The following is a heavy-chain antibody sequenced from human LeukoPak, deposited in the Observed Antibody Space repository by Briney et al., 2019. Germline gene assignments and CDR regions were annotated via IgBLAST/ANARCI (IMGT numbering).Heavy chain of an antibody. CDR1: GGSISSYY. CDR3: ARLKATVSIHAYFDS. D-gene: IGHD4-17*01. V-gene: IGHV4-59*01. CDR2: IYYSGST. J-gene: IGHJ4*02. Sequence: SETLSLTCTVSGGSISSYYWSWIRQSPGKGLEWIGYIYYSGSTNYNPSLRSRVSISSDTSKIQFSLELTSVTAADTAVYYCARLKATVSIHAYFDSWGQGTLVTVSS.